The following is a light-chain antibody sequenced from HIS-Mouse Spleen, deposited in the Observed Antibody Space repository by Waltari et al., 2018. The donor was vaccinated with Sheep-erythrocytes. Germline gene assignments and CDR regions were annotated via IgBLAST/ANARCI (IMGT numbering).Light chain of an antibody. J-gene: IGLJ3*02. V-gene: IGLV3-10*01. CDR3: YSTDSSGNHSNWV. Sequence: SYELTQPPSVSVSPGQTARITCSGDALPKKYAYWYQKKSGQAPVLVIYEDSKRPSGIPVRFSGSSSGTMATLTISGAQVEDEADYYCYSTDSSGNHSNWVFGGGTKLTVL. CDR2: EDS. CDR1: ALPKKY.